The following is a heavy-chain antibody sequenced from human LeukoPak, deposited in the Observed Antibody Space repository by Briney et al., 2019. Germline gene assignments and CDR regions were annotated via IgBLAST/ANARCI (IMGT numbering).Heavy chain of an antibody. Sequence: SETLSLTCTVSGYSISSGYYWGWIRQPPGKGLEWIGSIYHSGSTYYNPSLKSRVTISVDTSKNQFSLKLSSVTAADTAVYYCARGTAAGLNWFDPWGQGTLVTVSS. CDR1: GYSISSGYY. CDR2: IYHSGST. V-gene: IGHV4-38-2*02. D-gene: IGHD6-13*01. J-gene: IGHJ5*02. CDR3: ARGTAAGLNWFDP.